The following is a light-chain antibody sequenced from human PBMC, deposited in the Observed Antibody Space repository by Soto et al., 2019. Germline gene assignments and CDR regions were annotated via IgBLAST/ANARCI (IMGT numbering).Light chain of an antibody. CDR3: QAWDSSTAEV. J-gene: IGLJ3*02. Sequence: SSELTQPPSVSVSPGQTASITCSGDKLGDKYACWYQQKPGQSPVLVIYQDSKRPSGIPERFSGSNSWNTATLTISGTQAMDEADYYCQAWDSSTAEVFGGGTKVTVL. CDR2: QDS. V-gene: IGLV3-1*01. CDR1: KLGDKY.